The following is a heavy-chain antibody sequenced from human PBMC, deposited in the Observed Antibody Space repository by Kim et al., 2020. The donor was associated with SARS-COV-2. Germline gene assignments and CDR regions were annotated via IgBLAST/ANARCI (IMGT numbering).Heavy chain of an antibody. CDR3: ARDREYCSSTSCYYFDI. V-gene: IGHV1-69*13. J-gene: IGHJ3*02. CDR2: IIPIFGTA. D-gene: IGHD2-2*01. Sequence: SVKVSCKASGGTFSSYAISWVRQAPGQGLEWMGGIIPIFGTANYAQKFQGRVTITADESTSTAYMELSSLRSEDTAVYYCARDREYCSSTSCYYFDIWGQGTMVTISS. CDR1: GGTFSSYA.